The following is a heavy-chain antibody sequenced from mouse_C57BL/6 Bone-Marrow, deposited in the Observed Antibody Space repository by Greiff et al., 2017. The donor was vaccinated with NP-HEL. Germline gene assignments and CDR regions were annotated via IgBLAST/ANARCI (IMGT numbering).Heavy chain of an antibody. D-gene: IGHD1-1*01. Sequence: EVQVVESGGGLVKPGGSLKLSCAASGFTFSSSAMSWVRQTPEKRLEWVATISDGGSYTYYPDNVKGRFTISRDNAKNNLYLQMSHLKSEDTAMYYCAREGLLRYFDYWGQGTTLTVSS. V-gene: IGHV5-4*01. CDR3: AREGLLRYFDY. CDR2: ISDGGSYT. CDR1: GFTFSSSA. J-gene: IGHJ2*01.